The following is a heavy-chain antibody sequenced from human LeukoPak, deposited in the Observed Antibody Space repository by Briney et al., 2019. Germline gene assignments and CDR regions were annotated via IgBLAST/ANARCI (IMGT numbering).Heavy chain of an antibody. Sequence: GASVEVSCKASGYTFTGYYMRWVRQAPGQGLEWMGWINPNSGGTNYAQKFQGRVTMTRDTSISTAYMELSRLRSDDTAVYYCARALRIAARTGEDYWGQGTLVTVSS. CDR3: ARALRIAARTGEDY. D-gene: IGHD6-6*01. CDR1: GYTFTGYY. J-gene: IGHJ4*02. CDR2: INPNSGGT. V-gene: IGHV1-2*02.